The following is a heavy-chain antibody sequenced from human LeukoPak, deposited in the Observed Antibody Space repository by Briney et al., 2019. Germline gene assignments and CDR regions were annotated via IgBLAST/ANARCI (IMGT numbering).Heavy chain of an antibody. CDR1: GYTLTELS. J-gene: IGHJ5*02. Sequence: ASVKVSCKVSGYTLTELSMHWVRQAPGKGLEWMGGFDPEDGETIYAQKFQGRVTITADQPTTTAYMELSRLRSEDTAVYYCASKLSYYYGSGSYFRLNNWFDPGAREPWSPSPQ. D-gene: IGHD3-10*01. CDR2: FDPEDGET. CDR3: ASKLSYYYGSGSYFRLNNWFDP. V-gene: IGHV1-24*01.